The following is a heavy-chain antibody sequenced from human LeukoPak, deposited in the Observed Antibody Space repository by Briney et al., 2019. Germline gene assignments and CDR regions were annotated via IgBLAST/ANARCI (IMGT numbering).Heavy chain of an antibody. CDR3: TTGETGTMDY. V-gene: IGHV3-72*01. CDR1: GFTFSDHY. CDR2: TRNKANSYST. Sequence: AGGSLRLSCEAPGFTFSDHYMDWVRQAPGKGLEWVGRTRNKANSYSTEYAAFVKGRFTISRDDSNNSLYLQMNGLKTEDTAVYYCTTGETGTMDYWGQGTLVTVSS. D-gene: IGHD1-7*01. J-gene: IGHJ4*02.